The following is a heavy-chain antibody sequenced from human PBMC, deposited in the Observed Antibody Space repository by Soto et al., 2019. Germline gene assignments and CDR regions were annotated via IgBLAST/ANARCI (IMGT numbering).Heavy chain of an antibody. CDR1: GFSVSSTY. J-gene: IGHJ4*02. CDR3: ARHPPTNSWPAALDY. CDR2: LYVGGTT. V-gene: IGHV3-53*02. D-gene: IGHD2-15*01. Sequence: EVQLVETGGGLIQPGGSLTLSCAASGFSVSSTYMSWVRQAPGKGLQWVSVLYVGGTTYYANSVKGRFTISRDNSRNTLYIHLDSLTTEDTAVYYCARHPPTNSWPAALDYWGQGALVTVSS.